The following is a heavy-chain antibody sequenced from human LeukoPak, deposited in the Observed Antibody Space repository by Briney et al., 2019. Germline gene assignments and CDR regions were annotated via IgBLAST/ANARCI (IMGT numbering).Heavy chain of an antibody. Sequence: ASVKVSCRVSGYTLTELSMHWVRQAPGQWLEWMGGFDPEDGESIFAQRFQGRFSMTEDTSTDTAYMELRSLRPEDTAVYYCATADKWEPLDYWGQGTLVTVSS. CDR3: ATADKWEPLDY. D-gene: IGHD1-26*01. CDR2: FDPEDGES. CDR1: GYTLTELS. J-gene: IGHJ4*02. V-gene: IGHV1-24*01.